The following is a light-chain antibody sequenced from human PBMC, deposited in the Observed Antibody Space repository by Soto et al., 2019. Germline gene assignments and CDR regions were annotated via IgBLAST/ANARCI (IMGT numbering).Light chain of an antibody. CDR2: DAS. CDR3: QQYDNLPLT. V-gene: IGKV1-33*01. J-gene: IGKJ5*01. Sequence: DNQMTQSPSSLSACVGDRVTITLQASQDISNYLNWYQQKPGKAPKLLIYDASNLETGVPSRFSGSGSGTDFTFTISSLQPEDIATYYCQQYDNLPLTFGGGTRLE. CDR1: QDISNY.